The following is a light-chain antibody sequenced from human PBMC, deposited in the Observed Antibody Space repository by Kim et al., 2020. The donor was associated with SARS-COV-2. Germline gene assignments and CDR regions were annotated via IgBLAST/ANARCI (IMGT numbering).Light chain of an antibody. V-gene: IGKV1-17*03. CDR1: QAINIF. J-gene: IGKJ2*01. Sequence: ASGGARVTSTCRASQAINIFLAWFQQKPGEAPKRLIYSASSLQSGVPSRFSGSGSGTEFTLTISSLQPEDFATYYCLQHQTLPYTFGQGTKLEI. CDR3: LQHQTLPYT. CDR2: SAS.